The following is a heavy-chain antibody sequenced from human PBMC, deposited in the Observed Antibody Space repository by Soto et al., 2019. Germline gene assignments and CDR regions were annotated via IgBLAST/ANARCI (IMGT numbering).Heavy chain of an antibody. CDR1: GFTFSTYT. Sequence: EVQLVESGGGLVKPGGSLRLSCAASGFTFSTYTMNWTRQAPGKGLEWVSSISSSSNFIFYTDSVKGRSTISRDNAKKSLCLQMNGVKAEDTALYYCARGEATGTPWIDYWGQGPLVTVSS. J-gene: IGHJ4*02. CDR2: ISSSSNFI. D-gene: IGHD1-1*01. CDR3: ARGEATGTPWIDY. V-gene: IGHV3-21*01.